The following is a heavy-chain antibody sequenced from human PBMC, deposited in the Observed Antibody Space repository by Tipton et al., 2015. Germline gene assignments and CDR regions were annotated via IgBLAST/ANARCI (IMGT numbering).Heavy chain of an antibody. CDR1: GFTFGTYV. CDR2: ISASGSRT. CDR3: IEYSSRRENH. V-gene: IGHV3-23*01. D-gene: IGHD3-22*01. J-gene: IGHJ4*02. Sequence: SLRLSCAPSGFTFGTYVMGWVRQAPGKGLEWVSSISASGSRTYYGDTVKGRFTISRDNSKKTLSLQMNSLRAEDTAVYYCIEYSSRRENHWGQGALVTVSS.